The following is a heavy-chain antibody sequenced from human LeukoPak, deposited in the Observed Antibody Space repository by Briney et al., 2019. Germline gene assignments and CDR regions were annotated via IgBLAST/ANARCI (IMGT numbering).Heavy chain of an antibody. CDR3: ARLVMVRYCSGGSCSSLDY. V-gene: IGHV4-39*01. CDR1: GGSISSSSYY. J-gene: IGHJ4*02. CDR2: IYYSGST. D-gene: IGHD2-15*01. Sequence: SETLSLTCTVSGGSISSSSYYWGWIHQPPGKGLEWIGSIYYSGSTYYNPSLKSRVTISVDTSKNQFSLKLSSVTAAETAVYYCARLVMVRYCSGGSCSSLDYWGPGTLVTVSS.